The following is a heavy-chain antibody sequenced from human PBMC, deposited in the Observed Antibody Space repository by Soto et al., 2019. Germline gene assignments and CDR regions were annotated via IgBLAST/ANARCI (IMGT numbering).Heavy chain of an antibody. Sequence: EVQLVESGGGLVQPGGSLRLSCAASGFTFSSYSMNWVRQAPGKGLEWVSYISSSSSTIYYADSVKGRFTISRDNAKNALYLQMNSLRDEDTAVYYCARGRREGPDAFDIWGQGTMVTVSS. V-gene: IGHV3-48*02. CDR3: ARGRREGPDAFDI. CDR2: ISSSSSTI. D-gene: IGHD1-26*01. CDR1: GFTFSSYS. J-gene: IGHJ3*02.